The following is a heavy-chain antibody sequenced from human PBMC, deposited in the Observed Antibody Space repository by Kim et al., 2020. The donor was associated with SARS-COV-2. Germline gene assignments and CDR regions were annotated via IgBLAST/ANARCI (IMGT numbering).Heavy chain of an antibody. J-gene: IGHJ6*02. Sequence: GGSLRLSCAASGFTLNSYWMSWVRQAPEKGLEWVANIKQDGSAIFYVDSVKGRFTISRDNAKNSLYLQMNSLRAEDTAVYYCARDYPFRMDVWVQGTTVT. CDR3: ARDYPFRMDV. CDR2: IKQDGSAI. CDR1: GFTLNSYW. V-gene: IGHV3-7*03.